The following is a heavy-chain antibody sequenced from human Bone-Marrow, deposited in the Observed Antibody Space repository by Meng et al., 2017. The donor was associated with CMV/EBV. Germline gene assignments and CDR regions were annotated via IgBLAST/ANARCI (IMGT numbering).Heavy chain of an antibody. D-gene: IGHD1-14*01. Sequence: GESLKISCAASGFTFDDYAMHWVRQAPGKGLEWVSSISSSSSYIYYADSVKGRFTISRDNAKNSLYLQMNSLRAEDTAVYYCARDGIPSRDDAFDIWGQGTMVTVSS. CDR1: GFTFDDYA. V-gene: IGHV3-21*01. CDR3: ARDGIPSRDDAFDI. J-gene: IGHJ3*02. CDR2: ISSSSSYI.